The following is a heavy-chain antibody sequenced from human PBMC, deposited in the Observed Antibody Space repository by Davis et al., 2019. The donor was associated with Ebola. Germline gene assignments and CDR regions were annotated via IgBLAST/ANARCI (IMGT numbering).Heavy chain of an antibody. Sequence: PSETLSLTCAVYGGSFSGYYWSWIRQPPGKGLEWIGEINHSGSTNYNPSLKSRVTISVDTSKNQFSLKLSSVTAADTAVYYCARRQELRSYYYMDVWGKGTTVTVSS. CDR1: GGSFSGYY. D-gene: IGHD1-26*01. V-gene: IGHV4-34*01. CDR3: ARRQELRSYYYMDV. CDR2: INHSGST. J-gene: IGHJ6*03.